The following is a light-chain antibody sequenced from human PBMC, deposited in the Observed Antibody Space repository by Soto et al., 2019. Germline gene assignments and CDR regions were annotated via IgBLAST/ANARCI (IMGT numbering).Light chain of an antibody. Sequence: EIVWTQSPATLSSFPGDRVTLSCRASQYINTRLAWYQHRPGQAPRLLIYQTSLRAAGIPARFSASGSGTDFTLTIRSLQPDDIATDYCQQYSTFWTFGQGTKVDIK. CDR3: QQYSTFWT. J-gene: IGKJ1*01. CDR2: QTS. CDR1: QYINTR. V-gene: IGKV3-11*01.